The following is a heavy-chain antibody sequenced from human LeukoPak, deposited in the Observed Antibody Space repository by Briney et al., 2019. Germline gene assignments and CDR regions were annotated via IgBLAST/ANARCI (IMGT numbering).Heavy chain of an antibody. V-gene: IGHV4-59*12. J-gene: IGHJ4*02. CDR1: GGSLSSYY. D-gene: IGHD6-13*01. CDR2: IYYSGST. Sequence: PSETLSLTCTVSGGSLSSYYWSWIRQPPGKGLEWIGYIYYSGSTNYNPSLKSRVTISVDKSKNQFSLNLSSATAADTAVYYCARGSSYTSTSYFFDYWGQGTLVTVSS. CDR3: ARGSSYTSTSYFFDY.